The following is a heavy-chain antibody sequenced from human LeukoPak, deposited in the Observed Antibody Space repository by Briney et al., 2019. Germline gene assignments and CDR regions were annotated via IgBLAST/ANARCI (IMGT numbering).Heavy chain of an antibody. CDR3: ASTIPLAAAGTFDY. D-gene: IGHD6-13*01. CDR1: GGTFSSYA. Sequence: GASVKVSCKASGGTFSSYAISWVRQAPGQGLEWMGGIILIFGTANYAQKFQGRVTITADESTSTAYMELSSLRSEDTAVYYCASTIPLAAAGTFDYWGQGTLVTVSS. CDR2: IILIFGTA. V-gene: IGHV1-69*01. J-gene: IGHJ4*02.